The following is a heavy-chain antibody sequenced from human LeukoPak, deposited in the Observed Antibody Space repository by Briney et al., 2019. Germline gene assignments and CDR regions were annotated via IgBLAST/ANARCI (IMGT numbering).Heavy chain of an antibody. V-gene: IGHV3-53*01. D-gene: IGHD6-13*01. CDR2: IYSGGTT. CDR3: ARDSRVAAAGNYYYYGMDV. Sequence: GGSLRLSCAASGFTVSSNYMSCVRQAPGKGLEWVSVIYSGGTTYFAGSVKGRFTISRDNSKNTLYLQMNSLRAEDTAVYYCARDSRVAAAGNYYYYGMDVWGQGTTVTVSS. CDR1: GFTVSSNY. J-gene: IGHJ6*02.